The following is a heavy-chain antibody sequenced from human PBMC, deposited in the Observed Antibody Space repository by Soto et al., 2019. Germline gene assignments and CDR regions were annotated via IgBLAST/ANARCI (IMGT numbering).Heavy chain of an antibody. Sequence: EVQLVESGGGLVQPGGSLRLSCAASGFTVGNNYMSWVHQAPGKGLEWVSLIYSGGSTYYADTVKGRFTISRDTSKNTVYLQMSSLRAEDTVVYYCAGHLHKGYWGQGTLVTVSS. V-gene: IGHV3-66*04. CDR3: AGHLHKGY. J-gene: IGHJ4*02. CDR1: GFTVGNNY. CDR2: IYSGGST.